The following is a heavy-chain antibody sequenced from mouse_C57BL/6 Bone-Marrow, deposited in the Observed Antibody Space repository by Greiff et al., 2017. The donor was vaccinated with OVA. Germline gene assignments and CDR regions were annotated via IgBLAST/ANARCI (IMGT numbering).Heavy chain of an antibody. D-gene: IGHD1-1*01. J-gene: IGHJ1*03. CDR3: AGGRGYFDV. V-gene: IGHV1-69*01. CDR1: GYTFTSYW. Sequence: QVQLQQPGAELVMPGASVKLSCKASGYTFTSYWMHWVKQRPGQGLEWIGEIDPSDSYTNYNQKLKGKSTLTVDKSSSTAYMQLSSLTSEDSAVYYCAGGRGYFDVWGTGTTVTVSS. CDR2: IDPSDSYT.